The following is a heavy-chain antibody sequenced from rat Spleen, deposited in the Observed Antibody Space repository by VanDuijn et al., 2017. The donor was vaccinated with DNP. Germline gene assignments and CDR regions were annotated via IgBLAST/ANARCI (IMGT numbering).Heavy chain of an antibody. J-gene: IGHJ2*01. V-gene: IGHV5-22*01. CDR1: GFSFSDYY. D-gene: IGHD4-6*01. Sequence: EVLLVESGGDLVQSGRSLKLSCAASGFSFSDYYMAWVRQAPTKGLECVAYISYDGGSSYYGDSVKGRFTISRDNAKSILYLQMNSLRSEDMATYYCARWADYFDYWGQGVMVTVSS. CDR3: ARWADYFDY. CDR2: ISYDGGSS.